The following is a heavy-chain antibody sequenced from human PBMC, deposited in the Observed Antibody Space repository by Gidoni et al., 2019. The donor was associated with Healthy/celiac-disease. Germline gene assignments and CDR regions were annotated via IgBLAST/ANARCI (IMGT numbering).Heavy chain of an antibody. V-gene: IGHV3-23*01. J-gene: IGHJ4*02. Sequence: EVQLLESGGGLVQPGGSLRLSCAASGFTFSSYAMSWVRQAPGKGLEWVSAISGSGGSTYYADSVKGRFTISRDNSKNTLYLQMNSLRAEDTAVYYCAKDRMEYQLLSIYFDYWGQGTLVTVSS. CDR3: AKDRMEYQLLSIYFDY. CDR2: ISGSGGST. D-gene: IGHD2-2*01. CDR1: GFTFSSYA.